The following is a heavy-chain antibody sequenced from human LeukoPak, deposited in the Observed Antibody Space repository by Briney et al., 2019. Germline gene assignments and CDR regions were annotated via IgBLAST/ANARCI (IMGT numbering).Heavy chain of an antibody. CDR3: ARFVSIAARGYDY. D-gene: IGHD6-6*01. CDR1: GFTFSSYG. CDR2: ISSSSSYI. J-gene: IGHJ4*02. Sequence: GSLRLSCAASGFTFSSYGMNWVRQAPGKGLEWVSSISSSSSYIYYADSVKGRFTISRDNAKNSLYLQMNSLRAEDTAVYYCARFVSIAARGYDYWGQGTLVTVSS. V-gene: IGHV3-21*01.